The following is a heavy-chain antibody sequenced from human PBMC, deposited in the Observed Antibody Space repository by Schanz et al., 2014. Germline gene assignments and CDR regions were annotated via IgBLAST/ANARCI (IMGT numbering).Heavy chain of an antibody. D-gene: IGHD3-3*01. CDR1: GFTASSHS. V-gene: IGHV3-21*02. Sequence: EVQLVESGGGLVKPGGSLRLSCGVSGFTASSHSMNWVRQAPGKGLEWVSSISSRSSHIYYADSVKGRFTVSRDNAKNSVFLQMNSLRAEDTAVYYCVRDSFFAFDYCGQGTLVTVSS. CDR3: VRDSFFAFDY. CDR2: ISSRSSHI. J-gene: IGHJ4*02.